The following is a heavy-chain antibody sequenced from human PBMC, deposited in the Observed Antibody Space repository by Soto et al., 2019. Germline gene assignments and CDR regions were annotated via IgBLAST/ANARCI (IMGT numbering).Heavy chain of an antibody. CDR2: MAHTGST. Sequence: SETLSLTCSVSGDSVSSYYWSWIRQFPGKGLEWIAYMAHTGSTNYNPSLQGRVIVSRDTSKNPVSLQLTYVTAEDTAVHYCARDMPAGYSHYFDPWGQGTLVTVSS. CDR1: GDSVSSYY. D-gene: IGHD2-15*01. J-gene: IGHJ5*02. CDR3: ARDMPAGYSHYFDP. V-gene: IGHV4-59*02.